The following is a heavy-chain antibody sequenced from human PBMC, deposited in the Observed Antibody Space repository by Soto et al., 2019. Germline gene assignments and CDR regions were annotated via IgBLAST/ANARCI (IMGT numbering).Heavy chain of an antibody. J-gene: IGHJ6*02. D-gene: IGHD3-10*01. CDR1: GFTFSSYA. CDR2: ISGSGGST. V-gene: IGHV3-23*01. CDR3: AKIGGSLAIYYYYGMDV. Sequence: GSLRLSCAASGFTFSSYAMSWVRQAPGKGLEWVSAISGSGGSTYYADSVKGRSTISRDNSKNTLYLQMNSLRAEDTAVYYCAKIGGSLAIYYYYGMDVGGQGTTVTVSS.